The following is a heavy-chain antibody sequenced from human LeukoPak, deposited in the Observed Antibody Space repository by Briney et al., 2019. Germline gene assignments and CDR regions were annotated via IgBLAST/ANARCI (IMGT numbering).Heavy chain of an antibody. CDR2: IYTSGTT. Sequence: LETLSLTCTVSGASISSYYWSWIRQPAGKGLEWIGRIYTSGTTNCNPSLKSRVTMSVDTSKNQFSLKLSSVAAADTAVYYCATGRCSDGSCYSYFFDYWGQGTLATVSS. V-gene: IGHV4-4*07. D-gene: IGHD2-15*01. CDR1: GASISSYY. CDR3: ATGRCSDGSCYSYFFDY. J-gene: IGHJ4*02.